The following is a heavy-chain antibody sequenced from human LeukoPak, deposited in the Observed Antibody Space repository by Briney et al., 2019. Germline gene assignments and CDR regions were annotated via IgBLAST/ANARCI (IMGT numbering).Heavy chain of an antibody. CDR3: ARGFHQYCSSSACYGRSDY. CDR1: GGSISSDSYY. Sequence: SETLSLTCTVSGGSISSDSYYWNWIRQPAGRGLEWIGRIYAPENTNYNPSLESRVTISVDTSKNQFSLKLSSVTAADTAVYYCARGFHQYCSSSACYGRSDYWGQGTLVTVSS. CDR2: IYAPENT. D-gene: IGHD2-2*01. V-gene: IGHV4-61*02. J-gene: IGHJ4*02.